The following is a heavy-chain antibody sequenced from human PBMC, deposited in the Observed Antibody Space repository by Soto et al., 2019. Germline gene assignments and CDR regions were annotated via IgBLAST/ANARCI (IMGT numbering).Heavy chain of an antibody. J-gene: IGHJ4*02. CDR1: GESVYNYY. CDR3: ATSVVPSTHIDY. CDR2: IYYSGDT. D-gene: IGHD2-2*01. Sequence: SETLSLTCTVSGESVYNYYWSWIRQTPGKGLEWIGYIYYSGDTEYNPSLKSRSAISIDTSKNQFSLKLSSVTAADTAIYYCATSVVPSTHIDYWGQGALVSVSS. V-gene: IGHV4-59*02.